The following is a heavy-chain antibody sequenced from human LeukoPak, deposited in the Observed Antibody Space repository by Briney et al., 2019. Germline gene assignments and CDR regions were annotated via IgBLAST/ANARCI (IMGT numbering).Heavy chain of an antibody. CDR3: ARDGEIKFDP. J-gene: IGHJ5*02. V-gene: IGHV4-61*01. CDR1: GGSVSSGSYY. Sequence: DPSETLSLTCTVSGGSVSSGSYYWSWIRQPPGKGLEWIGYIYYSGSTNYNPSLKSRVTISVDTSKNQFSLKLSSVTAADTAVYYCARDGEIKFDPWGQGTLVTVSS. CDR2: IYYSGST. D-gene: IGHD4-17*01.